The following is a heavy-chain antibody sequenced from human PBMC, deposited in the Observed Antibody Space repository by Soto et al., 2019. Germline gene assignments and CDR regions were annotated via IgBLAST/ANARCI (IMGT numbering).Heavy chain of an antibody. CDR2: ISAYNGHT. CDR1: WCTFPIYG. V-gene: IGHV1-18*04. J-gene: IGHJ4*02. D-gene: IGHD2-2*01. CDR3: ARVTNQYTDY. Sequence: APGKLARKAAWCTFPIYGIIWGRQEPGQGLEWMGWISAYNGHTNYAQKVQGRVTMTTDTSTSTAYMELRSLRSVYSAVFYCARVTNQYTDYWGQGTLVTVSS.